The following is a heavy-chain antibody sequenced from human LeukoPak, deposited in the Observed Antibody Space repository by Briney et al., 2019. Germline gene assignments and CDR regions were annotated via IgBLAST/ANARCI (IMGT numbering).Heavy chain of an antibody. CDR3: ARGVASSGWTTHDY. D-gene: IGHD6-19*01. CDR1: GFIFSSYW. Sequence: GGSLRLSCAASGFIFSSYWMHWVRQAPGKRLVRVSRINSDGSTTSYADSVKGRFIISRDNAKNMLYLQMNSLRVEDTAVYYCARGVASSGWTTHDYWGQGTLVTVSS. CDR2: INSDGSTT. V-gene: IGHV3-74*01. J-gene: IGHJ4*02.